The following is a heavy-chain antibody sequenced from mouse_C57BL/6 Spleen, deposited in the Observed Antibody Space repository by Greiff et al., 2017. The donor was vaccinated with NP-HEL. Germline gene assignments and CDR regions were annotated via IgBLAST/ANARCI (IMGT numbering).Heavy chain of an antibody. CDR1: GYTFTDYY. CDR2: INPNNGGT. Sequence: VQLQQSGPELVKPGASVKISCKASGYTFTDYYMNWVKQSHGKSLEWIGDINPNNGGTSYNQKFKGKATLTVDKSSSTAYMELRSLTSEDSAVYYCARGRIRAYFDYWGQGTTLTVSS. J-gene: IGHJ2*01. V-gene: IGHV1-26*01. CDR3: ARGRIRAYFDY.